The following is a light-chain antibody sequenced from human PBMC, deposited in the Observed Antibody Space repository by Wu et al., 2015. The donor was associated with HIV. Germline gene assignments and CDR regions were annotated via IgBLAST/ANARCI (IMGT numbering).Light chain of an antibody. J-gene: IGKJ4*01. CDR1: QSVGKY. V-gene: IGKV3-11*01. Sequence: VALTQSPATLSLSPGERATLSCRASQSVGKYLAWYQQKPGQTPRLLIYDASIRVTGIPARFNGSGSGTQFTLTISSVQSEDFAIYYCQQRDVWPLTFGGGTRVEIK. CDR2: DAS. CDR3: QQRDVWPLT.